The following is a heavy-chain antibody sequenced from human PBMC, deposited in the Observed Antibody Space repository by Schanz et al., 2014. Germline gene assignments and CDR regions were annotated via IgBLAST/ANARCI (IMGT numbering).Heavy chain of an antibody. V-gene: IGHV3-74*01. CDR1: GFTFSNYW. Sequence: EVQLVESGGGLVQPGGSLRLSCAASGFTFSNYWIHWVRQAPGKGLVWVSRIDADGNSTSYADSVKGRFTISRDNAKNSLYLQMNSLTAEDTAVYYCAKYGTGKGVSFEYWGQGTLVTVSS. J-gene: IGHJ4*02. CDR2: IDADGNST. D-gene: IGHD1-26*01. CDR3: AKYGTGKGVSFEY.